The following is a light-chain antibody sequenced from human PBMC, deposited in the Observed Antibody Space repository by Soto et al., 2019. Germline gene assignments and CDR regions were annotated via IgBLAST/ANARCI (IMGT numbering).Light chain of an antibody. Sequence: EIVLTQSPGTLSLSLGERATLSCRASQSVSSYLAWYQQKPGQAPRLLIYDSSKRATGIPTRFSGSGSGTDFALTTSSLEPEDFAVYYCQQRTHWLSFGGGTLVEIK. CDR2: DSS. J-gene: IGKJ4*01. CDR1: QSVSSY. V-gene: IGKV3-11*01. CDR3: QQRTHWLS.